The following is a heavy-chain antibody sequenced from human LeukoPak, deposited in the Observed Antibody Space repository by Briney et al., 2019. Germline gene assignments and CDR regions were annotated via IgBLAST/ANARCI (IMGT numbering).Heavy chain of an antibody. CDR1: GGSFSGYY. CDR2: INHSGST. D-gene: IGHD3-10*01. Sequence: SETLSLTCAVYGGSFSGYYWSWIRQPPGKGLEWIGEINHSGSTNYNQSLKSRVTISVDTSKNQFSLKLSSVTAADTAVYYCARGVYGSGTFSRFGWFDPWGQGTLVTVSS. J-gene: IGHJ5*02. V-gene: IGHV4-34*01. CDR3: ARGVYGSGTFSRFGWFDP.